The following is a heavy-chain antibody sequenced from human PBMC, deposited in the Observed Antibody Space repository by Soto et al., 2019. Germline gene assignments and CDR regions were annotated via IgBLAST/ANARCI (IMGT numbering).Heavy chain of an antibody. J-gene: IGHJ4*02. Sequence: GGSLRLSCAASGFTFSSYWMSWVRQAPGKGLEWVANIKQDGSEKYYVDSVKGRFTISRDNAKNSLYLQMNSLRAEDTAVYYCAYSSGWYSITSYFDYWGQGTLVTVSS. V-gene: IGHV3-7*01. CDR2: IKQDGSEK. D-gene: IGHD6-19*01. CDR1: GFTFSSYW. CDR3: AYSSGWYSITSYFDY.